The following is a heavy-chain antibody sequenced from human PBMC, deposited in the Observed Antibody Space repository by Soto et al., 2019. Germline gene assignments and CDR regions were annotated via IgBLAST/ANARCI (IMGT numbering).Heavy chain of an antibody. CDR3: ATVRTYYYGSGTLNGGWFDP. CDR1: GYTFTVLY. J-gene: IGHJ5*02. D-gene: IGHD3-10*01. CDR2: INPNRGGT. V-gene: IGHV1-2*02. Sequence: ASVKLYCKASGYTFTVLYMDWARHAHGPGLDWQGLINPNRGGTNYAQKFQGRATMTSDTSISTAYMELSRLRSDDTAVYYCATVRTYYYGSGTLNGGWFDPWGQGTLVTVSS.